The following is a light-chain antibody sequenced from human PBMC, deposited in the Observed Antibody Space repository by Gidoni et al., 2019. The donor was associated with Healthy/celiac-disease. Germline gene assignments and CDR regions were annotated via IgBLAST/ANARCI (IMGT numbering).Light chain of an antibody. Sequence: DIQMTQSPSTLSASVEDRVTITRPASQSISSWLAWNPQKPGKAPKLLIYKASSLERGVPPRFGGSGSGTEFTLTISSLQPDDFATYYCKQYTTWTFGQXTKVEIK. J-gene: IGKJ1*01. V-gene: IGKV1-5*03. CDR2: KAS. CDR1: QSISSW. CDR3: KQYTTWT.